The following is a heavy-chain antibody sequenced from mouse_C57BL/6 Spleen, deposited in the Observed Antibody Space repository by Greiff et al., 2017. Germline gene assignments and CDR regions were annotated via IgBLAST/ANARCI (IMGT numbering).Heavy chain of an antibody. CDR1: GFSLTSSG. CDR2: IWSGGST. J-gene: IGHJ4*01. V-gene: IGHV2-2*01. D-gene: IGHD2-4*01. CDR3: ARNLDYDVSYAMDY. Sequence: QVQLQQSGPGLVQPSQSLSITCTVSGFSLTSSGVHWVRQSPGKGLEWLGVIWSGGSTDSNAAFISRLSISKDNSKSQVFFKMNSLQADDTAIYYCARNLDYDVSYAMDYWGQGTSVTVSS.